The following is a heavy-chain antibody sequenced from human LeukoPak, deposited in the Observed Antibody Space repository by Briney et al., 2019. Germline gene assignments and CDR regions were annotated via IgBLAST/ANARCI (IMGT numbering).Heavy chain of an antibody. CDR3: AKDLNFWSGYRFDY. V-gene: IGHV3-23*01. J-gene: IGHJ4*02. CDR2: ISGSGGST. CDR1: GFTFSSYA. Sequence: PGGSLRLSCAASGFTFSSYAMSWVRQAPGKGLEWVSAISGSGGSTYYADSVRGRFTISRDNSKNTLYLHMNSLRAEDMAVYYCAKDLNFWSGYRFDYWGQGTLVTVSS. D-gene: IGHD3-3*01.